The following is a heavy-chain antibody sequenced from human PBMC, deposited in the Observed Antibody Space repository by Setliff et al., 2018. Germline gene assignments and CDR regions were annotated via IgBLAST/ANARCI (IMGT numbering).Heavy chain of an antibody. V-gene: IGHV4-61*10. CDR2: IHFSGTT. CDR1: GVSIANTASY. J-gene: IGHJ4*02. Sequence: PSETLSLTCNVSGVSIANTASYWSWIRQPAGKTLEWIGYIHFSGTTNYNPSLKSRVTLSLDTSKNQFSLELSSVTAADTAMYYCARTGTYRYFDSWGQGTLVTVSS. CDR3: ARTGTYRYFDS. D-gene: IGHD1-1*01.